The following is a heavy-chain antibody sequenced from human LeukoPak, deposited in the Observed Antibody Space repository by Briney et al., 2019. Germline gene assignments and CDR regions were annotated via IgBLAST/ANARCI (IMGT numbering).Heavy chain of an antibody. J-gene: IGHJ5*02. CDR2: INHSGST. CDR3: AKTAEAAAAFYWFDP. Sequence: SETLSLTCAVYGGSFSGYYWSWIRQPPGKGLEWIGEINHSGSTNYNPSLKCRVTISVDTSKNQFSLKLSSVTAADTAVYYCAKTAEAAAAFYWFDPWGQGTLVTVSS. D-gene: IGHD6-13*01. CDR1: GGSFSGYY. V-gene: IGHV4-34*01.